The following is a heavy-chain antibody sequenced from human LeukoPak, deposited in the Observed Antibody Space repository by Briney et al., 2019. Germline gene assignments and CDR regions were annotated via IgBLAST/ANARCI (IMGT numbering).Heavy chain of an antibody. CDR2: IYSGGST. D-gene: IGHD3-22*01. V-gene: IGHV3-66*01. Sequence: TGGSLRLSCAASGFTFSSNYMSWVRQAPGKGLEWVSVIYSGGSTYYADSVKGRFTISRDNSKNTLYLQMDSLRAEDTAVYYCERFSPTYYYDSSGYYSYYFDYWGQGTLVTVSS. CDR1: GFTFSSNY. J-gene: IGHJ4*02. CDR3: ERFSPTYYYDSSGYYSYYFDY.